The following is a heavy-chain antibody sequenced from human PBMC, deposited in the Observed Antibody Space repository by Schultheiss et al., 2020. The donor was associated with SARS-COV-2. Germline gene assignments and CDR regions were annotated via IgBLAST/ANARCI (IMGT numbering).Heavy chain of an antibody. J-gene: IGHJ4*02. CDR2: IYSGGST. CDR3: ARGFRGVVDY. D-gene: IGHD3-10*01. CDR1: GFTFSSYA. Sequence: GGSLRLSCAASGFTFSSYAMSWVRQAPGKGLEWVSVIYSGGSTYYADSVKGRFTISRDNSKNTLYLQMNSLRAEDTAVYYCARGFRGVVDYWGQGTLVTVSS. V-gene: IGHV3-23*03.